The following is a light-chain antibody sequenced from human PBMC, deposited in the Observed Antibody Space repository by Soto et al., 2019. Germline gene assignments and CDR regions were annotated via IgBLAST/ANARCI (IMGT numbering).Light chain of an antibody. CDR1: QTISSW. Sequence: DIQMTQSPSTLSGSVGDRVTITCRARQTISSWVAWYQQKPGKAPKLLIYKASTLKSRVPSRFSGSGSGTEFTLTISSLQPDDFATYYCHHYNSYSEAFGQGTKVELK. V-gene: IGKV1-5*03. J-gene: IGKJ1*01. CDR3: HHYNSYSEA. CDR2: KAS.